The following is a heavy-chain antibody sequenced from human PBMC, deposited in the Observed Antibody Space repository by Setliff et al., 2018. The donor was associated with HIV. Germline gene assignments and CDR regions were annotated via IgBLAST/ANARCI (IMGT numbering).Heavy chain of an antibody. D-gene: IGHD2-15*01. CDR1: GYTFTSYA. J-gene: IGHJ1*01. V-gene: IGHV1-3*01. Sequence: GASVKVSCKASGYTFTSYAMHWVRQAPGQRIEWMGWINAGNGNAKYSQKFQGRVTITRDTSASTAYMELSSLTSEDTAVYYCARVACSGGSCYSYFQHWGQGTLVTVSS. CDR2: INAGNGNA. CDR3: ARVACSGGSCYSYFQH.